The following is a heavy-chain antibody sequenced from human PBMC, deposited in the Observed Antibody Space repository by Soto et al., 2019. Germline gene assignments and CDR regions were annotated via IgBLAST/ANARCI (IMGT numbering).Heavy chain of an antibody. Sequence: QVQLQESGPGLVKPSQTLSLTCTVSGGSISSGGYYWSWIRQHPGKGLGWIGYLYYSGSTYYNPSRKSRVTKSADASKHQYSLELSSVAAADTAVYYRARGVRGIAALRADAFDIWGQGTMVPVPS. J-gene: IGHJ3*02. CDR1: GGSISSGGYY. V-gene: IGHV4-31*03. D-gene: IGHD6-6*01. CDR3: ARGVRGIAALRADAFDI. CDR2: LYYSGST.